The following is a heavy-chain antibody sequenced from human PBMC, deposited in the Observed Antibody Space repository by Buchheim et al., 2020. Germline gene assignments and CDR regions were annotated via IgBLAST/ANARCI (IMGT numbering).Heavy chain of an antibody. J-gene: IGHJ6*02. D-gene: IGHD5-18*01. Sequence: EVQLLESGGGLVQPGGSLRLSCAASGFTFSSYAMSWVRQAPGKGLEWVSYISSSGSTIYYADSVKGRFTISRDNATNSLYLQMNSLRAEDTAVYYCARDLYVDTAMVYYYYGMDVWGQGTT. CDR2: ISSSGSTI. CDR3: ARDLYVDTAMVYYYYGMDV. CDR1: GFTFSSYA. V-gene: IGHV3-48*04.